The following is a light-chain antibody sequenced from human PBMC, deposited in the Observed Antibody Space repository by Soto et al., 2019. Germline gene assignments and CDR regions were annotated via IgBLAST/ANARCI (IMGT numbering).Light chain of an antibody. CDR3: CSYAGASIFV. J-gene: IGLJ1*01. V-gene: IGLV2-11*01. CDR1: SSDVGGYNY. Sequence: QSALTQPRSVSGSPGQSVTISCTGTSSDVGGYNYVSWYQQYTGKAPKLMIYDVTERPSGVPDRFSGSKSGNTASLTISGLQAEDDADYFCCSYAGASIFVFGTGTQLTVL. CDR2: DVT.